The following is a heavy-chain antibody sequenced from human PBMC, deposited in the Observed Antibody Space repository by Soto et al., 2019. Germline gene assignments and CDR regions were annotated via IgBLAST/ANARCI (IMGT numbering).Heavy chain of an antibody. D-gene: IGHD3-3*01. CDR2: ISSSSSYT. Sequence: PGGSLRLSCAASGFTFSDYYMSWIRQAPGKGLEWVSYISSSSSYTNYADSVKGRFTISRDNAKNSLYLQMNSLRAEDTAVYYCARDFSLGLYYIDYRGQGTLVTVSS. J-gene: IGHJ4*02. V-gene: IGHV3-11*06. CDR3: ARDFSLGLYYIDY. CDR1: GFTFSDYY.